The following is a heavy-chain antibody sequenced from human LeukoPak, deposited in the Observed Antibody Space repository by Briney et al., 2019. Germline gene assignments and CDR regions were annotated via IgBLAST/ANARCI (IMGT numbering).Heavy chain of an antibody. Sequence: PSQTLSLTCTVSGDSISSGAYYWSWIRQPPGKGLEWIGYIYHSGSTYYNPSLKSRVTMSVDTSKNQFSLKLNSVTAADTAVYYCARAGTAMIDYWGQGTLVTVSS. CDR3: ARAGTAMIDY. CDR2: IYHSGST. V-gene: IGHV4-30-2*01. D-gene: IGHD5-18*01. CDR1: GDSISSGAYY. J-gene: IGHJ4*02.